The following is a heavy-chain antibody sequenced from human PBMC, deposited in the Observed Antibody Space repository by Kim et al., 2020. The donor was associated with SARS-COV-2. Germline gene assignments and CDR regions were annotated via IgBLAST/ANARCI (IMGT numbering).Heavy chain of an antibody. CDR3: AKSGSSETIEEGHFDY. J-gene: IGHJ4*02. V-gene: IGHV3-30*18. Sequence: GGSLRLSCAASGFTFSSYGMHWVRQAPGKGLEWVAVISYDGSNKYYADSVKGRFTISRDNSKNTLYLQMNSLRAEDTAVYYCAKSGSSETIEEGHFDYWGQGTLVTVSS. D-gene: IGHD2-2*01. CDR1: GFTFSSYG. CDR2: ISYDGSNK.